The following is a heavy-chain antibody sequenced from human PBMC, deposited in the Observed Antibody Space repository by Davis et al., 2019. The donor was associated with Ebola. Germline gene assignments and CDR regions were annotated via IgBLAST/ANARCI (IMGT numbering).Heavy chain of an antibody. Sequence: GESLKISCAASGFTVSSNYMSWVRQAPGKGLEWVSVIYSGGSTYYADSVKGRFTISRHNSKNTLYLQMNSLGAEDTAGYYCARERISSGSGGMDVWGQGTTVTVSS. J-gene: IGHJ6*01. CDR1: GFTVSSNY. CDR3: ARERISSGSGGMDV. V-gene: IGHV3-53*04. D-gene: IGHD6-19*01. CDR2: IYSGGST.